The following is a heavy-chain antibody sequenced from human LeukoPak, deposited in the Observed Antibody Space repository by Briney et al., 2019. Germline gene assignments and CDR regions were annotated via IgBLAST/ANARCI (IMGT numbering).Heavy chain of an antibody. Sequence: HPGGSLRLSCAASGFTFSSYGMHWVRQAPGKGLEWVAVISYDGSNKYYADSVKGRFTIPRDNSKNTLYLQMNSLRAEDTAVYYCAKIASNNGAFDIWGQGTMVTVSS. CDR3: AKIASNNGAFDI. V-gene: IGHV3-30*18. D-gene: IGHD1/OR15-1a*01. CDR2: ISYDGSNK. J-gene: IGHJ3*02. CDR1: GFTFSSYG.